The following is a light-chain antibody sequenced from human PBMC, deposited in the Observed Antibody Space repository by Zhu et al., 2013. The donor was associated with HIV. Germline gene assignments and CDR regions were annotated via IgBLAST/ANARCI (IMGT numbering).Light chain of an antibody. CDR1: QSVSSY. CDR3: QRFGSSVTWT. Sequence: EIVLTQSPATLSLSPGERATLSCRASQSVSSYLAWYQQKPGQAPRLLIYDASNRAPGIPERFSGSGSGTDFTLTITGLEPEDFGMYFCQRFGSSVTWTFGQGTKLEIK. V-gene: IGKV3-11*01. J-gene: IGKJ1*01. CDR2: DAS.